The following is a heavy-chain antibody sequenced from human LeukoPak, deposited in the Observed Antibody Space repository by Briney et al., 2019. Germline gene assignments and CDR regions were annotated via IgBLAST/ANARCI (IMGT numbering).Heavy chain of an antibody. CDR3: ARAFTYYYGSGSYFGFDY. Sequence: SETLSLTSAVYGGSFSGYYWSWIRQPPGKGLEWIGEINHSGSTNYNPSLKSRVTISVDTSKNQFSLRLSSVTAADTAVYYCARAFTYYYGSGSYFGFDYWGQGTLVTVSS. D-gene: IGHD3-10*01. CDR2: INHSGST. J-gene: IGHJ4*02. CDR1: GGSFSGYY. V-gene: IGHV4-34*01.